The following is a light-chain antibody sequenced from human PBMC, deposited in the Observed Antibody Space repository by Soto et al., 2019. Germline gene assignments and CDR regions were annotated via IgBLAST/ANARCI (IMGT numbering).Light chain of an antibody. CDR3: QPYETFPLT. J-gene: IGKJ4*01. CDR2: KAY. CDR1: QSISSW. V-gene: IGKV1-5*03. Sequence: DIQMTQSPSTLSASVGDRVTIACRASQSISSWLAWYQHKPWKAPKLLIYKAYILESGVPSRFSGSGSATEVTLTISSLQHEDFAYYYCQPYETFPLTFGGGTKVEIK.